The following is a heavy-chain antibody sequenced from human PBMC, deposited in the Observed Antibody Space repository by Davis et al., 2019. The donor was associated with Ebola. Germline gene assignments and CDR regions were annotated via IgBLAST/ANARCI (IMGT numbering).Heavy chain of an antibody. V-gene: IGHV3-33*05. D-gene: IGHD1-14*01. CDR3: VRGYNPVDQYGMDV. CDR1: GFTFSTHH. J-gene: IGHJ6*04. CDR2: ISYDGSNK. Sequence: GGSLRLSCVVSGFTFSTHHMDWVRQAPGKGLEWVAVISYDGSNKYYADSVKGRFTISRDNSKNTLYLQMNSLKSEDSAVYYCVRGYNPVDQYGMDVWGKGTTVTVFS.